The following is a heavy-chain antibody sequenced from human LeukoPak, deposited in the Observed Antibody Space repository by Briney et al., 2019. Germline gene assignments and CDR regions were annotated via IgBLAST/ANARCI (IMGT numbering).Heavy chain of an antibody. V-gene: IGHV1-2*04. Sequence: ASVKVSCKASGHTFTGYYMHWVRQAPGQGLEWMGWINPNSGGTNYAQKFQGWVTMTRDTSISTAYMELSRLRSDDTAVYYCAREMIAAAGGSYYYYYGMDVWGQGTTVTVSS. CDR1: GHTFTGYY. D-gene: IGHD6-13*01. CDR3: AREMIAAAGGSYYYYYGMDV. CDR2: INPNSGGT. J-gene: IGHJ6*02.